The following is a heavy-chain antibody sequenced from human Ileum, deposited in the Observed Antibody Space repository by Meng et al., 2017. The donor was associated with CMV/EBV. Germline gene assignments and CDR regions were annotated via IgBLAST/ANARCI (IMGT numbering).Heavy chain of an antibody. Sequence: QLQESGPGLVKPSQTLSLTCTVSGGSISSGGFYWSWIRQHPGKGLEWIGYIYYSGSTYYNPSLRSRVAISIDTSKNQFSLKLTSVTAADTAVYFCARTNYGDYNWFDPWGQGTLVTVSS. CDR1: GGSISSGGFY. V-gene: IGHV4-31*03. CDR2: IYYSGST. J-gene: IGHJ5*02. D-gene: IGHD4-17*01. CDR3: ARTNYGDYNWFDP.